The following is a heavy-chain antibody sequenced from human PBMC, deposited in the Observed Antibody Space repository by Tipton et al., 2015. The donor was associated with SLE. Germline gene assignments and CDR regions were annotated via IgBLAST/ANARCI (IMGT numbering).Heavy chain of an antibody. CDR2: IYSSGTT. Sequence: TLSLTCIVSGGSISGYYWSWIRQPPGKGLEWIGYIYSSGTTYYNPSLKSRVTISLDTSKNQFSLNLSSVTAADTAVYYCARGDHSAFDMWGQGTMVTVSS. CDR3: ARGDHSAFDM. J-gene: IGHJ3*02. V-gene: IGHV4-59*07. D-gene: IGHD1-14*01. CDR1: GGSISGYY.